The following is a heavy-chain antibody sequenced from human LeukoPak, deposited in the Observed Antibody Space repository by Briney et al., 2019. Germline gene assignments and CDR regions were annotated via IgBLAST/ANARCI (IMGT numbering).Heavy chain of an antibody. D-gene: IGHD2-2*01. J-gene: IGHJ3*02. CDR1: GFTFSSYW. Sequence: PGGSLRLSRAASGFTFSSYWMSWVRQAPGKGLEWVANIKQDGNEKYYVDSVKGRFTISRDNAKNSLYLQMNSLRDEDTAVYYCAKEGPAAVGGAFDIWGQGTMVTVSS. V-gene: IGHV3-7*04. CDR2: IKQDGNEK. CDR3: AKEGPAAVGGAFDI.